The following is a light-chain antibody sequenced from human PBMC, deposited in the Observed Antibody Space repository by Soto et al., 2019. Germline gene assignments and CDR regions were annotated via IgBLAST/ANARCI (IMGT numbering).Light chain of an antibody. J-gene: IGLJ3*02. CDR3: SSYTSSSTTV. CDR1: SSDVGGYNY. CDR2: EVS. V-gene: IGLV2-14*01. Sequence: QSALTQPASVSGSPGQSITISCTGTSSDVGGYNYVSWYQQHPGKAPKLMIYEVSNRPSGVSNRFSGSKSGNTASLTISGLQAEDEADYHCSSYTSSSTTVFGGGTKVTVL.